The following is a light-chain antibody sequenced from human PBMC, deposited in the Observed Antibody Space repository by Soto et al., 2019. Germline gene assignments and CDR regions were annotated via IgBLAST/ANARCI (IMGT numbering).Light chain of an antibody. CDR2: GAS. CDR3: QQYHDWPQIT. V-gene: IGKV3-15*01. CDR1: QTVSDD. J-gene: IGKJ3*01. Sequence: EIVMTQSPATLFVSPGERATLSCRASQTVSDDLAWYQQKPGQAPRLLIYGASTRATDMPARFSGGGSGTEFTLTISSLQSEDSAIYYCQQYHDWPQITVGPGTKVNI.